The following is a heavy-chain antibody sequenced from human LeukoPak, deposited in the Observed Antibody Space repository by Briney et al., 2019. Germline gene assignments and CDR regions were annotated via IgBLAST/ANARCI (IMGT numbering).Heavy chain of an antibody. CDR3: ARAPSEIGGYYPEYFRH. V-gene: IGHV3-74*01. CDR1: GFTFSSYW. D-gene: IGHD3-22*01. J-gene: IGHJ1*01. Sequence: QSGGSLRLSCAASGFTFSSYWMHWVRQAPGKGLVWVSRIKSDGKTNYADSVKGRFTISRDNAKNTVSLQMNSLGSEDTGVYYCARAPSEIGGYYPEYFRHWGQGTLVTVSS. CDR2: IKSDGKT.